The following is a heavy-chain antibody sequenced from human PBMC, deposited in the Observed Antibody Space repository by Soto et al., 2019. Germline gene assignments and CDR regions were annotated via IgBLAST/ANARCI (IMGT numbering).Heavy chain of an antibody. Sequence: DVHLVESGGGLVQPGGSLRLSCAASGFDFSAYAMSWVRQAPGKGLQWVSGLGGSNDDKHYADSVRGRFAVSRDNSKNTLYLQMNSLRGEDTAVYYCATDGIAKNGVWDYFDMSGQGTRVTVSS. J-gene: IGHJ3*02. CDR3: ATDGIAKNGVWDYFDM. D-gene: IGHD2-8*01. V-gene: IGHV3-23*04. CDR2: LGGSNDDK. CDR1: GFDFSAYA.